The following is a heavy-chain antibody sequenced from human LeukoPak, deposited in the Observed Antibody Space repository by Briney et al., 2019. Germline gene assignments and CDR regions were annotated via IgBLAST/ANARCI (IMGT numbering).Heavy chain of an antibody. J-gene: IGHJ4*02. D-gene: IGHD3-22*01. Sequence: ASVKVSCKASGYTFTGYYMHWVRQAPGQGLEWMGWINPNSGGTNYAQKFQGRVTMTRDTSISTAYMELRSLRSDDTAVYYCARDRTPIYYDSSGYVDYWGQGTLVTVSS. CDR2: INPNSGGT. V-gene: IGHV1-2*02. CDR3: ARDRTPIYYDSSGYVDY. CDR1: GYTFTGYY.